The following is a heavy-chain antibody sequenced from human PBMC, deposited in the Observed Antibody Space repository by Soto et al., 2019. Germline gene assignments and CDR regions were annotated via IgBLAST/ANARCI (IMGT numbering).Heavy chain of an antibody. CDR3: ARVKDSDCSSTSCLYTGFDY. Sequence: GGSLRLSCAASGFTFSSYGMHWVRQAPGKGLEWVAVIWYDGSNKYYADSVKGRFTISRDNSKNTLYLQMNSLRAEDTAVYYWARVKDSDCSSTSCLYTGFDYWGQGTLVTVSS. D-gene: IGHD2-2*01. V-gene: IGHV3-33*01. CDR2: IWYDGSNK. J-gene: IGHJ4*02. CDR1: GFTFSSYG.